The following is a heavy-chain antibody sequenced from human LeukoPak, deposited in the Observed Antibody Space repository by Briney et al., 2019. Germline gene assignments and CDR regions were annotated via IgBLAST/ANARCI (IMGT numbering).Heavy chain of an antibody. D-gene: IGHD3-16*02. J-gene: IGHJ4*02. CDR2: TYYSGST. Sequence: PSETLSLTCTVSGGSISSSSYYWDWIRQPPGKGLEWIGSTYYSGSTYYNPSLKSRVTISVDTSKTQFSLKLFSVTAADTAVYYCARVPMITLGGVIGGDFDYWGQGTLVTVSS. CDR1: GGSISSSSYY. V-gene: IGHV4-39*01. CDR3: ARVPMITLGGVIGGDFDY.